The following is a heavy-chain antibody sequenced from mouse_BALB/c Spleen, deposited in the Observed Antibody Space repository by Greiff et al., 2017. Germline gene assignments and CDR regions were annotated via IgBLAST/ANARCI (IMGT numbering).Heavy chain of an antibody. V-gene: IGHV1-12*01. CDR1: GYTFTSYN. CDR2: IYPGNGDT. CDR3: AREYGNYGYFDV. D-gene: IGHD2-10*02. Sequence: QVQLQQPGAELVKPGASVKMSCKASGYTFTSYNMHWVKQTPGQGLEWIGAIYPGNGDTSYNQKFKGKATLTADKSSSTAYMQLSSLTSEDSAVYYCAREYGNYGYFDVWGAGTTVTVSS. J-gene: IGHJ1*01.